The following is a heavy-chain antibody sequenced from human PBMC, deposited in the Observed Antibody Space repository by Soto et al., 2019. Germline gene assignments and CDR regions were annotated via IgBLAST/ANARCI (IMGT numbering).Heavy chain of an antibody. CDR3: AKGSRGYCGGWSCPAEPYCDY. V-gene: IGHV3-23*01. D-gene: IGHD2-15*01. J-gene: IGHJ4*02. CDR2: IRGSGIST. Sequence: VQLLASGGGLVQPGKSLSLSCAASGFTFSSYAMSWVRQAPGKGLEWGSTIRGSGISTYYADSVKGRFTISRDNSKNTVDLSMNSLTAEDTAVYDCAKGSRGYCGGWSCPAEPYCDYWGQGTLVTVSS. CDR1: GFTFSSYA.